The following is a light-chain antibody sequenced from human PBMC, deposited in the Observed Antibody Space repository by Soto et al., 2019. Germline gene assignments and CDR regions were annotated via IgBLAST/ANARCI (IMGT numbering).Light chain of an antibody. Sequence: IQMTQSPSTLSAFVGDRVTITCRASQSIGRWLAWYQQKPGKAPKLLVHAASSLQGGVPSRFSGSGSGTDFTLTISSLQPEDFATYYCLQDYDYPWTFGQGTKVDIK. CDR2: AAS. V-gene: IGKV1-6*01. J-gene: IGKJ1*01. CDR3: LQDYDYPWT. CDR1: QSIGRW.